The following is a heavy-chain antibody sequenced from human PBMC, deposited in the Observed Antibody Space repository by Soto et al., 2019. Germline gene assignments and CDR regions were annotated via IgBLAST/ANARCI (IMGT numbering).Heavy chain of an antibody. CDR3: ARDGRYGMDV. CDR2: IYYSGST. J-gene: IGHJ6*02. CDR1: GGSISSGGHY. Sequence: PSETLSLTCTVSGGSISSGGHYWSWIRQHPGKGLEWIGYIYYSGSTYYNPSLKSRVTISVDTSKNQFSLKLSSVTAADTAVYYCARDGRYGMDVWGQGTTVTVSS. V-gene: IGHV4-31*03.